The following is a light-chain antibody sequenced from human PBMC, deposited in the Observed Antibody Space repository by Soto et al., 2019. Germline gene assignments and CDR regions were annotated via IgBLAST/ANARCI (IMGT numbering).Light chain of an antibody. J-gene: IGKJ1*01. V-gene: IGKV3-15*01. CDR3: QKYNNWPPDMT. CDR1: QSVGSN. Sequence: EIAMTQSPATLSVSPGERATLSCRASQSVGSNLAWYQQKPGQAPRLLIDGASTRATGIPARFSGSLSGTEFTLTNSSLQSEDFAIYFCQKYNNWPPDMTFGQGTKVEIK. CDR2: GAS.